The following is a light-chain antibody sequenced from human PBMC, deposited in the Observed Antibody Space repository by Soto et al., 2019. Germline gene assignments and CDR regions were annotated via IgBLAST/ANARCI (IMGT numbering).Light chain of an antibody. CDR2: DNN. CDR1: SSNIGNNY. CDR3: GTLDSSLSVQV. J-gene: IGLJ1*01. V-gene: IGLV1-51*01. Sequence: QSVLTQPPSVSAAPGQKVTISCSGSSSNIGNNYVSWYQQVLGTAPKLLIYDNNKRPSGNPDRFSGSKSGTSATLDISGLQTGDEADYYCGTLDSSLSVQVFGTATKVTLL.